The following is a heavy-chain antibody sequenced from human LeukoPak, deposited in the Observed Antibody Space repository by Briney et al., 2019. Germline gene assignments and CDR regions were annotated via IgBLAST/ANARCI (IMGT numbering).Heavy chain of an antibody. CDR3: ARGRLVPPATGWFDP. D-gene: IGHD2-2*01. Sequence: SETPSLTCAVYGGSFSDYYWSWIRQPPGKGLEWIGEINHSGSTNYNPSLKSRVTISVDTSKNQFSLRLSSVTAADTAVYYCARGRLVPPATGWFDPWGQGTLVTVSS. CDR1: GGSFSDYY. CDR2: INHSGST. V-gene: IGHV4-34*01. J-gene: IGHJ5*02.